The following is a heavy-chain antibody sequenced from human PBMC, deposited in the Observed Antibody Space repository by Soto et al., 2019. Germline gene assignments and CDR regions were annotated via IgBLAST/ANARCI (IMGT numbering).Heavy chain of an antibody. J-gene: IGHJ6*02. D-gene: IGHD6-6*01. Sequence: SVKVSCKASGGTFRRYAISWVRQATGQGLEWMGGIIPIFGTANYAQKFQGRVTITADESTSTAYMELSSLRSENTAVYYCARDRAYSSSPRNYYYGMDVWGQLTTVTVSS. CDR2: IIPIFGTA. V-gene: IGHV1-69*13. CDR3: ARDRAYSSSPRNYYYGMDV. CDR1: GGTFRRYA.